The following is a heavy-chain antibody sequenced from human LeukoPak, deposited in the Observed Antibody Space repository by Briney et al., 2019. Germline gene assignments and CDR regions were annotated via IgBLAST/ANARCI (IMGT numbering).Heavy chain of an antibody. V-gene: IGHV3-7*01. CDR2: IELDGSEK. D-gene: IGHD1-26*01. CDR3: ARGSNSAFDI. Sequence: GGSLRLSCAASEFTFSYYWMNWVRQAPGKGLEWVANIELDGSEKYYVDSVKGRFTISRDNAKNSLYLQMNSLRAEDTAVYYCARGSNSAFDIWGQGTMVTVSS. CDR1: EFTFSYYW. J-gene: IGHJ3*02.